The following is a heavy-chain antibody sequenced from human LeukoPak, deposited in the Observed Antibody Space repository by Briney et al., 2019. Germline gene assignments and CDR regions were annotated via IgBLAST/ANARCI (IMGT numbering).Heavy chain of an antibody. CDR2: IRSKTNNYAT. CDR3: TTVLVLGGWFYDY. J-gene: IGHJ4*02. D-gene: IGHD6-19*01. CDR1: GLTFSGST. Sequence: PGGSLRLSCAASGLTFSGSTMHWVRQASGKGLEWVGRIRSKTNNYATAYGAAVKGRFTISRDDSKNTAYLQMNSLKTEDTAVYYCTTVLVLGGWFYDYWGQGTLVTVSS. V-gene: IGHV3-73*01.